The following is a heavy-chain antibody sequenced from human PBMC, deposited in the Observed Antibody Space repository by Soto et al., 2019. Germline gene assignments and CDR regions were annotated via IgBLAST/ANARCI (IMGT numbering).Heavy chain of an antibody. D-gene: IGHD3-16*01. J-gene: IGHJ4*02. CDR1: GFTFSNYA. Sequence: DVQLVDSGGGLVQPGGSLRLSCAASGFTFSNYAMSWVRQPPGKGMEWVSLVSATDGTTYYTDSVKGRFTISRDNARNTVYLQMNSLRADDTAVYYCATDRLEGGFGYWWQGNLVTLSS. CDR3: ATDRLEGGFGY. V-gene: IGHV3-23*04. CDR2: VSATDGTT.